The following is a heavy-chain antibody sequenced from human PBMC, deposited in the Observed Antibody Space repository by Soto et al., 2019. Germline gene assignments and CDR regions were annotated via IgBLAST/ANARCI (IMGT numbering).Heavy chain of an antibody. D-gene: IGHD2-2*02. Sequence: GGSLRLSCAASGFTFSSYAMSWVRQAPGKGLEWVSAISGSGGSTYYADSVKGRFTISRDNSKNTRYLQMNSRRAEDTAVYYGAKDVHCSSTSCDIGSSERWNYYYYYGMDVWGQGTTVTVSS. V-gene: IGHV3-23*01. CDR1: GFTFSSYA. CDR2: ISGSGGST. J-gene: IGHJ6*02. CDR3: AKDVHCSSTSCDIGSSERWNYYYYYGMDV.